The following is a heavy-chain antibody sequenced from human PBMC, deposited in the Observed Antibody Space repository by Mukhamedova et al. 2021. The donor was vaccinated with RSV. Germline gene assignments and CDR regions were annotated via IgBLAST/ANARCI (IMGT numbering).Heavy chain of an antibody. Sequence: GKGLEWVSVIYSGGSTYYGDSVKGRFIISRDNSKNTLYLQMNSLRAEDTAVYYCARERGIDDYYYYYMDVWGKGTTVTVSS. V-gene: IGHV3-53*01. D-gene: IGHD3-10*01. J-gene: IGHJ6*03. CDR2: IYSGGST. CDR3: ARERGIDDYYYYYMDV.